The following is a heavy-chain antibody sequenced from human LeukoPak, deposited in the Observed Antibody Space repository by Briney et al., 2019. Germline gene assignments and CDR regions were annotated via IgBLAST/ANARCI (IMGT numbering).Heavy chain of an antibody. CDR3: VKEVVATIPPL. Sequence: GGSLRLSCGASGFTFSDYAMSWVRQAPGKGLEWVSGINDNGSTRFYAASVKGRFTSSRDNPKNTLYLQMNGLRVEDTAVYYCVKEVVATIPPLWGQGTLVTVSS. J-gene: IGHJ4*02. V-gene: IGHV3-23*01. CDR1: GFTFSDYA. D-gene: IGHD5-12*01. CDR2: INDNGSTR.